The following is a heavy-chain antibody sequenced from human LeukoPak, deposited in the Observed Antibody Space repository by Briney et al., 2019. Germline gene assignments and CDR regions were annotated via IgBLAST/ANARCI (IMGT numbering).Heavy chain of an antibody. Sequence: PGGSLRLSCAASGFTFDDYAMHWVRQAPGKGLEWVSLISGDGGSTYYADSVKGRFTISRDNSKNPLYLQMNSLRTEDKALYYCAKVRAYYYDSSGYYYPGAFDIWGQGTMVTVSS. J-gene: IGHJ3*02. CDR3: AKVRAYYYDSSGYYYPGAFDI. CDR1: GFTFDDYA. D-gene: IGHD3-22*01. V-gene: IGHV3-43*02. CDR2: ISGDGGST.